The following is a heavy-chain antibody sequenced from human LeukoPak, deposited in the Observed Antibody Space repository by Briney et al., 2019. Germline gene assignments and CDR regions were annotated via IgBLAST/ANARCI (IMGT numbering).Heavy chain of an antibody. J-gene: IGHJ4*02. Sequence: PGGSLRLSCAASGFTFDDYAMHWVRQAPGKGLEWVSGISWNSGSIGYADSVKGRFTISRDNAKNSLYLQMNSLRAEDTALYYCAKVRSSSWYREPFDYWGQGTLVTVSS. CDR2: ISWNSGSI. V-gene: IGHV3-9*01. CDR3: AKVRSSSWYREPFDY. CDR1: GFTFDDYA. D-gene: IGHD6-13*01.